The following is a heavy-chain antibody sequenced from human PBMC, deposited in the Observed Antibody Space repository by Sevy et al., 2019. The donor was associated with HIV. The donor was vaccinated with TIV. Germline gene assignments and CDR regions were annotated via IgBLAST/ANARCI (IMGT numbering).Heavy chain of an antibody. CDR3: AKDINRGCDGVNCYSYYYYFYGLDV. J-gene: IGHJ6*02. CDR1: GFPFNDHA. Sequence: GGSLRLSCAASGFPFNDHAMHWVRQVPGKGLEWVSGISWNSRNIGNADSVNGRFTISRDNARQFVYLEMNSLRPEDTDFYYCAKDINRGCDGVNCYSYYYYFYGLDVWGQGTTVTVSS. D-gene: IGHD2-21*01. CDR2: ISWNSRNI. V-gene: IGHV3-9*01.